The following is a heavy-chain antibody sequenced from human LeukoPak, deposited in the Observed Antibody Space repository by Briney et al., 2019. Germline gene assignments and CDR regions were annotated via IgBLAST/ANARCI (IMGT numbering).Heavy chain of an antibody. CDR1: GYTFTTYF. V-gene: IGHV1-2*06. CDR2: INANSGDT. Sequence: ASVKVSCKASGYTFTTYFIHWVRQAPGQGPEWMGRINANSGDTSFALKFQGRVTMTRDTSINTAYMGLSRLKTDDTAVYYCARDLASTSNWELDYWGQGTLVTVSS. CDR3: ARDLASTSNWELDY. J-gene: IGHJ4*02. D-gene: IGHD1-26*01.